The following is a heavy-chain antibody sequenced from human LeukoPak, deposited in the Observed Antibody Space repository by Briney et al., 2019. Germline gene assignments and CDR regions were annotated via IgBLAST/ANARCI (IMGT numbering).Heavy chain of an antibody. CDR3: ARDRYDFWSGYPGYFDL. CDR1: GFTYSRYA. Sequence: GGSLRLSCAASGFTYSRYAMHWVRQAPAKGLEWVAVISYDGSNKYYADSVKGRFTISRDNSKNTLYLQMNSLRAEDTAVYYCARDRYDFWSGYPGYFDLWGRGTLVTVSS. D-gene: IGHD3-3*01. J-gene: IGHJ2*01. CDR2: ISYDGSNK. V-gene: IGHV3-30-3*01.